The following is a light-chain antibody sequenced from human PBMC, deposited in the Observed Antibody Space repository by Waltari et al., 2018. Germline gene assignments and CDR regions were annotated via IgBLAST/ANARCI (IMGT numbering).Light chain of an antibody. J-gene: IGKJ1*01. V-gene: IGKV1-5*01. CDR2: DAS. Sequence: DIQMTQSPSTLSASVGDRVTIPCRASQSLSTSLAWYQQKPGKAPKLLISDASTLENGVPSRFSGSGSGTEFTLTISSLQSEDFAVYYCQQYNNWPPWTFGQGTKVEIK. CDR3: QQYNNWPPWT. CDR1: QSLSTS.